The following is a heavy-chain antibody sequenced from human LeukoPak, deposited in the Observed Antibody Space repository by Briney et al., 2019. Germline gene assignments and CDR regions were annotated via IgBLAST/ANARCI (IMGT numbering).Heavy chain of an antibody. CDR3: ATYDNWVAGDV. V-gene: IGHV3-7*01. D-gene: IGHD1-1*01. CDR2: IKKDGSEE. CDR1: EFTFSDYW. J-gene: IGHJ6*02. Sequence: GGSLRLSCAASEFTFSDYWMSCVRQAPGKGPEWVANIKKDGSEEYYVDSVKGRFIVSRDNAKNSLFLQMNNLRVEDTAIYYCATYDNWVAGDVWGQGTTVSVSS.